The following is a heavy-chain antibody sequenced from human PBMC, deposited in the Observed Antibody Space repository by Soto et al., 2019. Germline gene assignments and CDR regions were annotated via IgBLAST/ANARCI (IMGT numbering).Heavy chain of an antibody. CDR2: VLHTGNT. CDR3: ARKAWVRFDY. D-gene: IGHD7-27*01. CDR1: GDSISSSVW. Sequence: SETLSLTCAVSGDSISSSVWWTWFRQPPGKGLEWIGEVLHTGNTNYNPSLKSRVTMSVDKSTNEFSLKVTSVTAADTAIYYCARKAWVRFDYWGQGARVTAPQ. V-gene: IGHV4-4*02. J-gene: IGHJ4*02.